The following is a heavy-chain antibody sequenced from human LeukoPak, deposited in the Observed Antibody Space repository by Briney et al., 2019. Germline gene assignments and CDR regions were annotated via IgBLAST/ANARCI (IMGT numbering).Heavy chain of an antibody. Sequence: SETLSLTCTVSGGSISSGGYYWSWIRQHPGTGLEWIEYIYYSGSTYYNPSLKSRVTISVDTSKNQFSLKLSSVTAADTAVYYCARTGQLVRNGNFDYWGQGTLVTVSS. CDR3: ARTGQLVRNGNFDY. CDR2: IYYSGST. V-gene: IGHV4-31*03. J-gene: IGHJ4*02. D-gene: IGHD6-13*01. CDR1: GGSISSGGYY.